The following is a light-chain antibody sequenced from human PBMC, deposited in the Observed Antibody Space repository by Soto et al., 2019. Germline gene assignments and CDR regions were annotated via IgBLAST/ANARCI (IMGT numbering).Light chain of an antibody. V-gene: IGKV3-20*01. CDR3: QQYGGSPRT. J-gene: IGKJ2*01. CDR1: QSVSSSY. CDR2: GAS. Sequence: ENVLTQSPGTLSLSPGERATLSCRASQSVSSSYLAWYQQKPGQAPRLLIYGASSRATGIPDRFSGSGSGTDFTLTISRLEPEDFAVYYCQQYGGSPRTFGQGTKLEIK.